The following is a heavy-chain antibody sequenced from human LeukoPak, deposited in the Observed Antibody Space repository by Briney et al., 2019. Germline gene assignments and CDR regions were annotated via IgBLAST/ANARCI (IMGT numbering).Heavy chain of an antibody. CDR3: ARSRGYFDY. J-gene: IGHJ4*02. Sequence: PSETLSLTCAVSGYSISSGYYWGWIRQPPGKGLEWIGSIYHSGSTYYNPSLKSRVTISVDTSKNQFSLKLSSVTAADTAVYYCARSRGYFDYWGQGTVITVSS. CDR2: IYHSGST. CDR1: GYSISSGYY. V-gene: IGHV4-38-2*01. D-gene: IGHD6-13*01.